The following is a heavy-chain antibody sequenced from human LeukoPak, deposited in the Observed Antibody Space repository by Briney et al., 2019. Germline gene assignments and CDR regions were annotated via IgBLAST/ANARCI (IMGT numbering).Heavy chain of an antibody. CDR1: GFTFSSYS. V-gene: IGHV3-21*01. CDR2: ISSSSSYI. Sequence: GGSLRLSCAASGFTFSSYSMNWVRQAPGKGLEWVSSISSSSSYIYYADSVKGRFTISRDNAKNSLYLQMNSLRAEDTAVYYCGRDGRFGVGGYYYYYMDVWGKGTTVTVSS. D-gene: IGHD3-16*01. J-gene: IGHJ6*03. CDR3: GRDGRFGVGGYYYYYMDV.